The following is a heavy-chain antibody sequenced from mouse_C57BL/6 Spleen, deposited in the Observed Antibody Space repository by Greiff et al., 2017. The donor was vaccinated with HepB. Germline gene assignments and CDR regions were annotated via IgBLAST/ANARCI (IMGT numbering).Heavy chain of an antibody. CDR2: ISSGSSTI. CDR3: ARGYYGSRESAMDY. J-gene: IGHJ4*01. V-gene: IGHV5-17*01. Sequence: VQLKESGGGLVKPGGSLKLSCAASGFTFSDYGMHWVRQAPEKGLEWVAYISSGSSTIYYADTVKGRFTISRDNAKNTLFLQMTSLRSEDTAMYYCARGYYGSRESAMDYWGQGTSVTVAS. D-gene: IGHD1-1*01. CDR1: GFTFSDYG.